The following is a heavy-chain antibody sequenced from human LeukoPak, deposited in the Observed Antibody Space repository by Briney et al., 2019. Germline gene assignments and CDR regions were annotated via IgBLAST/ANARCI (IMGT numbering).Heavy chain of an antibody. D-gene: IGHD6-13*01. CDR3: AKVRPGITAPMASSDN. CDR1: GFTFGSYG. Sequence: GGSLRLSCAASGFTFGSYGIHWVRQAPGKGLEWVAFITFDGSNEYYADAVKGRFTISRDDSKHTVYLQMSSLRPEDTAVYYCAKVRPGITAPMASSDNWGQGTLVTVSS. CDR2: ITFDGSNE. V-gene: IGHV3-30*02. J-gene: IGHJ4*02.